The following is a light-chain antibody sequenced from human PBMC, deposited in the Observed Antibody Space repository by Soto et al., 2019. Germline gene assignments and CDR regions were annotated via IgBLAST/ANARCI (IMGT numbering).Light chain of an antibody. CDR1: RRLVHTDGNVY. CDR3: MQGTNWPPIT. V-gene: IGKV2-30*02. CDR2: KVS. J-gene: IGKJ5*01. Sequence: DGVLTQYPLSLPVTLGQPASFWFSSSRRLVHTDGNVYLRWYHQRAGQSPRRLIYKVSYRDSGVPDRFSGSGSGTDFTLKISRLEAEDVAIYYCMQGTNWPPITFGHGTRL.